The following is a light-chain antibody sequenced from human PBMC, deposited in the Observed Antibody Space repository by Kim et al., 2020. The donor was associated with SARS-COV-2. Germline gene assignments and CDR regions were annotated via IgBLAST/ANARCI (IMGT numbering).Light chain of an antibody. CDR1: QSVLDRSNHKNS. J-gene: IGKJ1*01. V-gene: IGKV4-1*01. CDR2: WAS. Sequence: AALNCESRQSVLDRSNHKNSLAWDQQKPGPPPKLLIYWASIRDSGVPDRFSGSGSGTDFTLTISSLQAEDVAVYYCQQYYSAPWTFGQGTKVEI. CDR3: QQYYSAPWT.